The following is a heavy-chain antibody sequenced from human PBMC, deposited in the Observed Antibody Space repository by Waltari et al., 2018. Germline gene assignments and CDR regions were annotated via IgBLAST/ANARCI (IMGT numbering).Heavy chain of an antibody. Sequence: QVQLQESGPGLVKPSETLSLTCTVSGGSISSHYWSWIRQPPGKGLEWIGYIYYSGSTNYNPSLKSRVTISVDTSKNQFSLKLSSVTAADMAVYYCARQLDYYGSGSYYFDYWGQGTLVTVSS. V-gene: IGHV4-59*11. J-gene: IGHJ4*02. D-gene: IGHD3-10*01. CDR2: IYYSGST. CDR3: ARQLDYYGSGSYYFDY. CDR1: GGSISSHY.